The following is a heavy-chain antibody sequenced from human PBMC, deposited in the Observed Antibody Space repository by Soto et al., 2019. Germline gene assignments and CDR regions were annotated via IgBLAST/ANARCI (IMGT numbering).Heavy chain of an antibody. D-gene: IGHD3-16*01. J-gene: IGHJ4*02. CDR2: INPNIGGT. Sequence: ASVKVSCKASGYTFSDYYIHWVRQAPGQGLEWMGWINPNIGGTKYAPKFQGGVTMTRETSITTAYMELSRLRSGDTAVYYCAREPAMVKPVGGEFWGQGTLVSVSS. CDR1: GYTFSDYY. V-gene: IGHV1-2*02. CDR3: AREPAMVKPVGGEF.